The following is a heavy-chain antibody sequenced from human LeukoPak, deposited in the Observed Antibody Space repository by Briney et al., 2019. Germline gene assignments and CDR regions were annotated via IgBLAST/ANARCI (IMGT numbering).Heavy chain of an antibody. D-gene: IGHD2-15*01. CDR3: ARAPVTSCSGVLCYPFDY. CDR2: IRYDGSNK. J-gene: IGHJ4*02. CDR1: GFTFSSYE. Sequence: GGSLRLSCAASGFTFSSYEMNWVRQAPGKGLEWVAFIRYDGSNKYYADSVKGRFTISRDNSKNTLYLQMNSLRAEDAAVYYCARAPVTSCSGVLCYPFDYWGQGTLVTVSS. V-gene: IGHV3-30*02.